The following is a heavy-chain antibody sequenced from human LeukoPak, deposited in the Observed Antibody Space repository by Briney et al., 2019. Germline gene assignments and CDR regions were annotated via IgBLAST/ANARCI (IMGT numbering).Heavy chain of an antibody. J-gene: IGHJ4*02. CDR1: GFTFSTFA. V-gene: IGHV3-74*01. CDR2: ITGDGSST. D-gene: IGHD6-13*01. CDR3: ASGVSAAGNDY. Sequence: GGSLRLSCAASGFTFSTFAMSWVRQAPGKGLVWVSRITGDGSSTNYADSVKGRFTISRDNAKNTLYLQMNSLRAEDTAIYYCASGVSAAGNDYWGQGTLVTVSS.